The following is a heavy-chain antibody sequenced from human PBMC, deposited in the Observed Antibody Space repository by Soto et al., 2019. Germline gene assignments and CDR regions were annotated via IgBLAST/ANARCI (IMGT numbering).Heavy chain of an antibody. D-gene: IGHD1-26*01. CDR1: GFAFSSYS. V-gene: IGHV3-23*01. J-gene: IGHJ1*01. CDR2: ISGTGVGT. Sequence: GVSLGLSFAASGFAFSSYSMSWVRQAPGKGLEWVSAISGTGVGTYYADSVKGRFTISRDNSKNTLSLQMNSLRADDTAVYYCAKDGGTYSEYLQHWGQGTLVTVSS. CDR3: AKDGGTYSEYLQH.